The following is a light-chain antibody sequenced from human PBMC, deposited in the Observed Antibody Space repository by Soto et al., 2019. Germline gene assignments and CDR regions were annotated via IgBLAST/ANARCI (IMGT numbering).Light chain of an antibody. V-gene: IGLV2-23*01. J-gene: IGLJ2*01. CDR2: EGT. Sequence: QSVLTQPASVSGSPGQSITISCTRSSTDFENYNLVSWYQHCPDKAPKLIIYEGTKRPSEISDRFSGSESDTTASLIISGLQPEDEADYYCSSYAGSSGRLVFGGGTKLTVL. CDR3: SSYAGSSGRLV. CDR1: STDFENYNL.